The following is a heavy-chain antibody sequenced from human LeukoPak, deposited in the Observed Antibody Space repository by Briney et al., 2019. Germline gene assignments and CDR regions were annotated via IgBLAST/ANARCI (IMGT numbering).Heavy chain of an antibody. V-gene: IGHV3-23*01. CDR1: GFTFSSYA. J-gene: IGHJ4*02. CDR3: AKSIMGTTGLLDS. D-gene: IGHD1-1*01. CDR2: LSGRGRNT. Sequence: GGSLRLSCAASGFTFSSYAMSWVRQAPGKGLEWVSVLSGRGRNTNYADSVKGRFTISRDNSKNTLFLQMNSLRADDTAVYYCAKSIMGTTGLLDSWGQGTLVTVSS.